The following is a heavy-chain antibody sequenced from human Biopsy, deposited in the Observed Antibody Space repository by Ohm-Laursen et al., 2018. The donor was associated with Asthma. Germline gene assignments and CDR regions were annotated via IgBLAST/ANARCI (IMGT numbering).Heavy chain of an antibody. CDR1: PGSFSGSF. V-gene: IGHV4-34*01. CDR2: TNERGVT. CDR3: ARGPELDV. J-gene: IGHJ6*02. Sequence: SETLSLTCDVYPGSFSGSFWTWIRQSPGKGVEWIGETNERGVTNNNPSLKSRVIISIDTYWNRVSLKLTSVTAADTAVYYCARGPELDVWGQGTTVTVSS.